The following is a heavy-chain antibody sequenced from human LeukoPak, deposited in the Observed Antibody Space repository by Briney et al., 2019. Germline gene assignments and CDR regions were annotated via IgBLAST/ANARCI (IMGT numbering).Heavy chain of an antibody. D-gene: IGHD3-22*01. Sequence: GGSLRLSCAASGFTFSDHYMDWVRQAPGKGLEWVGRTRNKANSYTTEYAASVKGRFTISRDNSKNTLHLQMNSLRAEDTAVYYCARESESYDSSGSTFKYWGQGTLVTVSS. J-gene: IGHJ4*02. CDR1: GFTFSDHY. V-gene: IGHV3-72*01. CDR2: TRNKANSYTT. CDR3: ARESESYDSSGSTFKY.